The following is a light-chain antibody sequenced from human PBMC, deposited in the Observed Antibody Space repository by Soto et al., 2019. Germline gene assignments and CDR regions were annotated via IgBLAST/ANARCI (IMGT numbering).Light chain of an antibody. CDR2: DAS. V-gene: IGKV1-5*01. J-gene: IGKJ1*01. Sequence: DIQMTQSPSTLSASVGDRVTITCRASQSISGWFAWYQQKPGKAPKLLIYDASSLESGVPSRFSGSGSGTQFTLTISSLQPEDFATYYCQQYNSYAWTFGQGTKVDIK. CDR1: QSISGW. CDR3: QQYNSYAWT.